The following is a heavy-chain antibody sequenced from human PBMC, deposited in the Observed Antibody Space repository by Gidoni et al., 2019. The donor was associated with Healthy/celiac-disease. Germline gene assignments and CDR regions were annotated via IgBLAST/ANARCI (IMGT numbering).Heavy chain of an antibody. J-gene: IGHJ4*02. Sequence: EVQLLESGGGLVQPGGSLRLSCAASGFTFSSYAMSWVRQAPGKGLEWVSAISGSGGSTYYADSVKGRFTISRDNSKNTLYLQMNSLRAEDTAVYYCAKGDGFQRWLQLLFDYWGQGTLVTVSS. D-gene: IGHD5-12*01. V-gene: IGHV3-23*01. CDR2: ISGSGGST. CDR3: AKGDGFQRWLQLLFDY. CDR1: GFTFSSYA.